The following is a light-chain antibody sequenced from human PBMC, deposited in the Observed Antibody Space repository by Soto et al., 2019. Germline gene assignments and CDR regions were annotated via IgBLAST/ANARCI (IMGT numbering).Light chain of an antibody. Sequence: EIVMTQSPSTLSVSPGERATLSFSASQSTRINVGRYQQRPVQAPRLLIYGASTRATGIPARFSGSGSGTEFTLTISSLDSEDSAVYYCQQYNSWRQITFGQGTRLEIK. V-gene: IGKV3-15*01. CDR1: QSTRIN. CDR3: QQYNSWRQIT. CDR2: GAS. J-gene: IGKJ5*01.